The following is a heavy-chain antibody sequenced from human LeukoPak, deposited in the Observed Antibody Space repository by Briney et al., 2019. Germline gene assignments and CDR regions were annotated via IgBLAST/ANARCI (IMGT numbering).Heavy chain of an antibody. Sequence: ASVKVSCKASGGTFSSYAISWVRQAPGQGLEWMGRIIPILGIANYAQKYQGRVTITADKSTSTAYMELSSLRSEDTAVYYCARDHPITIFGVVISDYFDYWGQGTLVTVSS. D-gene: IGHD3-3*01. V-gene: IGHV1-69*04. J-gene: IGHJ4*02. CDR1: GGTFSSYA. CDR3: ARDHPITIFGVVISDYFDY. CDR2: IIPILGIA.